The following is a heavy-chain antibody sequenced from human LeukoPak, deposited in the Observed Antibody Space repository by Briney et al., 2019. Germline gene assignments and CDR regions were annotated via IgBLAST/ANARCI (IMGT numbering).Heavy chain of an antibody. Sequence: GGSLRLSCAASGFTFSDYHMSWIRQAPGKGLEWVSYISSSSSYTNYADSVKGRFTISRDNAKNSLYLQMNSLRAEDTAVYYCARVQYYDSSGYYYPYYFDYWGQGALVTVSS. CDR2: ISSSSSYT. D-gene: IGHD3-22*01. CDR3: ARVQYYDSSGYYYPYYFDY. J-gene: IGHJ4*02. CDR1: GFTFSDYH. V-gene: IGHV3-11*06.